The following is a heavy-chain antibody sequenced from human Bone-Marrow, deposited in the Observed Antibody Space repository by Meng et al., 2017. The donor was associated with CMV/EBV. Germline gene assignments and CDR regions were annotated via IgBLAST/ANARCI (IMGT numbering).Heavy chain of an antibody. CDR3: ARDSVLSPRHVLRFLEWLYHYYGMAV. Sequence: GESLKISCAASGFTFSSYWMHWVRQAPGKGLEWVSVIYSGGTTYYADSVKGRFTISRDNSKNTLYLQMNSLRAEDTAVYYCARDSVLSPRHVLRFLEWLYHYYGMAVWGQGPTVTVSS. D-gene: IGHD3-3*01. CDR1: GFTFSSYW. CDR2: IYSGGTT. V-gene: IGHV3-66*02. J-gene: IGHJ6*02.